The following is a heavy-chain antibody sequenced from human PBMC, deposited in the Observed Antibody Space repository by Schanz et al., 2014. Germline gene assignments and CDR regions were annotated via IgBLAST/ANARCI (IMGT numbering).Heavy chain of an antibody. J-gene: IGHJ3*02. Sequence: QVQLVQSGAEVRKPGSSVRVSCKASGGTFTSYAFSWVRQAPGQGLEWMGRINPNSGGTNYAQKFQGRVTMTSDTSISTAYMELRRLRSDDTAVYYCARDYYDILTGYPYDTFDIWGQGTMVTVSS. CDR2: INPNSGGT. CDR1: GGTFTSYA. D-gene: IGHD3-9*01. V-gene: IGHV1-2*06. CDR3: ARDYYDILTGYPYDTFDI.